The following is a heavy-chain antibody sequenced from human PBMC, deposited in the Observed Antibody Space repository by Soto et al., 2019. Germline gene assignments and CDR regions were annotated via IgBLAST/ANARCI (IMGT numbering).Heavy chain of an antibody. D-gene: IGHD2-15*01. Sequence: ASVKVSCKASGYTFTSYYMHWVRQAPGQGLEWMGIINPSGGSTSYAQKFQGRVTMTRDTSTSTVYMELSSLRSEDTAVYYCARIYCSGGSCYYGMDVWGQGTTVTVSS. CDR1: GYTFTSYY. CDR3: ARIYCSGGSCYYGMDV. CDR2: INPSGGST. J-gene: IGHJ6*02. V-gene: IGHV1-46*01.